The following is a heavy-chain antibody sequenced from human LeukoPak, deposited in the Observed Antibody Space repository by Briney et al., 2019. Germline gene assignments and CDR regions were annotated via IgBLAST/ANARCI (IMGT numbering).Heavy chain of an antibody. Sequence: SGTLSLTCAVSGDSISGYYWSWIRQPPGKGLEWIWFAYHSGSTTRNPSLESRVTISVDTSTNQVSLRLSSVTAADTAVYYCARDKKGSSCYDFWGQGTLVTVSS. CDR3: ARDKKGSSCYDF. J-gene: IGHJ4*02. CDR1: GDSISGYY. D-gene: IGHD2-2*01. CDR2: AYHSGST. V-gene: IGHV4-59*01.